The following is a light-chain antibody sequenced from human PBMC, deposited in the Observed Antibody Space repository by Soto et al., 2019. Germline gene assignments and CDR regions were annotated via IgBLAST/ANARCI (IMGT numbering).Light chain of an antibody. V-gene: IGKV3-15*01. CDR1: QSVDIN. CDR2: GAS. J-gene: IGKJ1*01. CDR3: QQYRNWPRT. Sequence: EIVLTQSPAPLSVSPGERVTLSCRASQSVDINLAWYQQKPGQAPRLLIYGASTRATDMPGRFSGRGSGTEFTLTINSLQSEDVAVYYCQQYRNWPRTLGQGTKVDIK.